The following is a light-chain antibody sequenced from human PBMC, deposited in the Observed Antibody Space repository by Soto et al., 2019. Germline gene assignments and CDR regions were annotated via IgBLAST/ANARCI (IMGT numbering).Light chain of an antibody. Sequence: QSVLTQPASVSGSPGQSITISCTGTSSDVGGYNYVSWYQQHPGKAPKLMIYEVSNRPSGVSNRFSGSKTGNTASLTIPGLQAEDEADYYCSSYTSSSLYVFGTGTKVTVL. CDR2: EVS. V-gene: IGLV2-14*01. CDR1: SSDVGGYNY. J-gene: IGLJ1*01. CDR3: SSYTSSSLYV.